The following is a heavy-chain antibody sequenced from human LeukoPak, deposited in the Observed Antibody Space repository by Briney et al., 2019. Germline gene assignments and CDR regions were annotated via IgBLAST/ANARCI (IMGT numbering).Heavy chain of an antibody. Sequence: GGSLRLPCAASGFTFSSYSMNWVRQAPGKGLEWVSSISSSSSYIYYADSVKGRFTISRDNAKNSLYLQMNSLRAEDTAVYYCARIGPTWAFDIRGQGTMVTVSS. CDR1: GFTFSSYS. J-gene: IGHJ3*02. CDR2: ISSSSSYI. CDR3: ARIGPTWAFDI. V-gene: IGHV3-21*01. D-gene: IGHD3/OR15-3a*01.